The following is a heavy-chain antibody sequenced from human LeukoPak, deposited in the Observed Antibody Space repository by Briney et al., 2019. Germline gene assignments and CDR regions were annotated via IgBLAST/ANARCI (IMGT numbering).Heavy chain of an antibody. D-gene: IGHD4-23*01. V-gene: IGHV4-38-2*02. CDR1: GYSISSDYY. J-gene: IGHJ3*02. CDR3: ARAPNAGGNGAFDI. CDR2: IYHSGST. Sequence: SETLSLTCIASGYSISSDYYWGWIRQPPGKGLEWIGSIYHSGSTYYNPSRKSRVTISVDTSKHQFSLKLSSVTAADTAVYYCARAPNAGGNGAFDIWGQGTVVTVSS.